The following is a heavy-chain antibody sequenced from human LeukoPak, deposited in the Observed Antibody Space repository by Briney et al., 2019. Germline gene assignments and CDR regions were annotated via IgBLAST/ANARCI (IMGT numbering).Heavy chain of an antibody. J-gene: IGHJ3*02. D-gene: IGHD3-22*01. CDR2: ISGSGGST. CDR1: GFTFSSYA. CDR3: TKDREIVVATDAFVI. V-gene: IGHV3-23*01. Sequence: GGSLRLSCAASGFTFSSYAMSWLRQAPGKGLEWVSAISGSGGSTYYADSVKGRLTISRDNSKNTLYLQMNSLRAEDTAVYYCTKDREIVVATDAFVIWGQGTMVTVSS.